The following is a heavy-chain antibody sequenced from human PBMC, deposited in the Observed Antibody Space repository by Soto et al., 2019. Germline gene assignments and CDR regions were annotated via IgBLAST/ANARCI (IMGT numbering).Heavy chain of an antibody. CDR3: ASYYCSGGSCYGNPYYYYGMDV. D-gene: IGHD2-15*01. Sequence: QVQLVQSVAEVKKPGSSVKVSCKASGGTFSSYAISWVRQAPGQGLEWMGGIIPIFGTANYAQKFQGRVTITEDESTSTAYMELSSLRSEDTAVYYCASYYCSGGSCYGNPYYYYGMDVWGQGTTVTVSS. CDR2: IIPIFGTA. CDR1: GGTFSSYA. V-gene: IGHV1-69*01. J-gene: IGHJ6*02.